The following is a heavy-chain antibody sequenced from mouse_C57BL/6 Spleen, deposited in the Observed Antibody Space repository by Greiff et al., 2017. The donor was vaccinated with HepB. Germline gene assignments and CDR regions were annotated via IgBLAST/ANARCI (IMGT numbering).Heavy chain of an antibody. CDR3: ASYYYGSSDDYDAMDY. Sequence: VQLQQSGAELAKPGASVKLSCKASGYTFTSYWMHWVKQRPGQGLEWIGYINPSSGYTKYNQKFKDKATLTADKSSSTAYMQLSSLTDEDSAVYYGASYYYGSSDDYDAMDYWGQGTSVTVSS. CDR2: INPSSGYT. D-gene: IGHD1-1*01. V-gene: IGHV1-7*01. J-gene: IGHJ4*01. CDR1: GYTFTSYW.